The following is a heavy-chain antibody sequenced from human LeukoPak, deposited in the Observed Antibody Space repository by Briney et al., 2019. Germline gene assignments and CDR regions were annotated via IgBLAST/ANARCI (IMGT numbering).Heavy chain of an antibody. CDR2: IRRDESNK. CDR1: GFTFISYD. CDR3: AREREDAFDI. J-gene: IGHJ3*02. V-gene: IGHV3-30*02. Sequence: GGSLRLSCAASGFTFISYDMHWVRQAPGKGLEWVAFIRRDESNKYYADSVKGRFTISRDNAKISVYLQMNSLRAEDTAVYYCAREREDAFDIWGQGTMVIVSS.